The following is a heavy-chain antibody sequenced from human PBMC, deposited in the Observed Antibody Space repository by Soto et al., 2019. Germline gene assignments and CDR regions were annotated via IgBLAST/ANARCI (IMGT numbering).Heavy chain of an antibody. D-gene: IGHD3-10*01. CDR2: IYHSGST. CDR3: ARVESTMVRGVIIVGAFDI. CDR1: GGSISSGGYS. J-gene: IGHJ3*02. V-gene: IGHV4-30-2*01. Sequence: QLQLQEYGSGLVKPSHTLSLTCAVSGGSISSGGYSWSWIRQPPGKGLEWIGYIYHSGSTYYNPSLKSRVTISVHRSKNQFSLKMSSVTAADTAVYYCARVESTMVRGVIIVGAFDIWGQGTMVTVSS.